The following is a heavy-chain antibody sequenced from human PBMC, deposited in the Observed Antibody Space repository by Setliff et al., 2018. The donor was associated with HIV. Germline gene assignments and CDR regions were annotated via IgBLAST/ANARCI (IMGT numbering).Heavy chain of an antibody. V-gene: IGHV1-3*01. CDR1: GGNFRRIG. CDR3: ARGALLAVFDFDH. Sequence: GASVTVSCKASGGNFRRIGLSWVRQAPGQSLEWMGWINVGNGDTKYSQDLQGRITITRDTSANTAYMELSRLRSDDTAVYFCARGALLAVFDFDHWGHGTLVTV. CDR2: INVGNGDT. D-gene: IGHD3-10*01. J-gene: IGHJ4*01.